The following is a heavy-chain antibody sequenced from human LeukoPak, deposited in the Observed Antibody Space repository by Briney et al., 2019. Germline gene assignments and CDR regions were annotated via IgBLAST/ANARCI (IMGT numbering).Heavy chain of an antibody. Sequence: GGSLRLSCEASGFTFGDYWMSWVRQAPGKGLEWVANIKEDGNEKYYVDSVKGRFTISRDNAKNAVYLQMNSLTAEDTAVYYCARGKLDFSFWGQGTLVTVSS. CDR1: GFTFGDYW. D-gene: IGHD3-9*01. V-gene: IGHV3-7*01. CDR3: ARGKLDFSF. J-gene: IGHJ4*02. CDR2: IKEDGNEK.